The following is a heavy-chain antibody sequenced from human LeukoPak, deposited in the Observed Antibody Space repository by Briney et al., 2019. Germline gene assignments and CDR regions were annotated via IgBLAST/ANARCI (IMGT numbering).Heavy chain of an antibody. CDR1: GFTFSSYS. CDR2: ISSSSSYI. J-gene: IGHJ4*02. CDR3: ARDAVAGARFDY. D-gene: IGHD6-19*01. Sequence: GGSLRLSCAASGFTFSSYSMNWVRQAPGKGLEWVSSISSSSSYIYYADSVKGRFTISRDNAKNSLYLQMNSLRAEDTAVYYCARDAVAGARFDYWGQGTLVTVPS. V-gene: IGHV3-21*01.